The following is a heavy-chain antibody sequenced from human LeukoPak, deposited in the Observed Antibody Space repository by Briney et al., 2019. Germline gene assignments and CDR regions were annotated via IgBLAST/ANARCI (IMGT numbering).Heavy chain of an antibody. CDR1: GGSFSGYY. Sequence: SETLSLTCAAYGGSFSGYYWSWIRQPPGKGLEWIGEINHSGSTNYNPSLKSRVTISVDTSKNQFSLKLSSVTAADTAVYYCARVYGSLNWFDPWGQGTLVTVSS. CDR2: INHSGST. CDR3: ARVYGSLNWFDP. D-gene: IGHD1-26*01. J-gene: IGHJ5*02. V-gene: IGHV4-34*01.